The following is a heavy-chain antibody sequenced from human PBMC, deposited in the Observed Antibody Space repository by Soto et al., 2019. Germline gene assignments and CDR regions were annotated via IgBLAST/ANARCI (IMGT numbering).Heavy chain of an antibody. J-gene: IGHJ4*02. CDR3: ALPTTVADTFDY. V-gene: IGHV1-2*02. CDR2: TNPKGGGT. Sequence: QVQLVQSGAEVKRPGASVKVSCKAYGNTLSDSKIHWVRQAPGEGLEWMAWTNPKGGGTNYAQQFKARVTLTRDTSISTAYMELSRLTSDDTAVYYCALPTTVADTFDYWGQGTLVTVSS. D-gene: IGHD6-19*01. CDR1: GNTLSDSK.